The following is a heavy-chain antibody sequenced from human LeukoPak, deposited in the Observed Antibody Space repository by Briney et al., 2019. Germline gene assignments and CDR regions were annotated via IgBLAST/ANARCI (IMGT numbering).Heavy chain of an antibody. V-gene: IGHV3-74*01. CDR1: GFTFSNYM. J-gene: IGHJ4*02. CDR3: ARRSSGSPPYYFGY. CDR2: IKSDGITI. Sequence: GGSLRLSCAASGFTFSNYMMHRVRQAPGKGLVWVSRIKSDGITITYADSVKGRFTISRDNAKNTLYLQMNSLRAEDTAVYYCARRSSGSPPYYFGYWGQGTLVTVSS. D-gene: IGHD1-26*01.